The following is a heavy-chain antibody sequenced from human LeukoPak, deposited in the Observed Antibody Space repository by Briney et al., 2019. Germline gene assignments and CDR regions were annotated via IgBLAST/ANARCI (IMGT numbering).Heavy chain of an antibody. CDR2: IYYSGST. J-gene: IGHJ5*02. D-gene: IGHD4-17*01. V-gene: IGHV4-59*11. CDR3: ARGGTTVTPGLLWFDP. CDR1: GGSISSHY. Sequence: SETLSLTCSVSGGSISSHYWGWIRQPPGKGLEWIGYIYYSGSTKYNPSLKSRVTISVDTSKNQFSLKLSSVTAADTAVYYCARGGTTVTPGLLWFDPWGQGTLVTVSS.